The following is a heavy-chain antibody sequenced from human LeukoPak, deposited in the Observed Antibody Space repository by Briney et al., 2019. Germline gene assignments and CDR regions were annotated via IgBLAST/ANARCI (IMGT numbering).Heavy chain of an antibody. CDR3: ARDILAVAGRGGYYYYYGMDV. CDR1: GFTFSSYG. V-gene: IGHV3-30*03. J-gene: IGHJ6*02. CDR2: ISYDGSNK. Sequence: PGRSLRLSCAASGFTFSSYGMHWVRQAPGKGLEWVAVISYDGSNKYYADSVKGRFTISRDNSKNTLYLQMNSLRAEDTAVYYCARDILAVAGRGGYYYYYGMDVWGQGTTVTVSS. D-gene: IGHD6-19*01.